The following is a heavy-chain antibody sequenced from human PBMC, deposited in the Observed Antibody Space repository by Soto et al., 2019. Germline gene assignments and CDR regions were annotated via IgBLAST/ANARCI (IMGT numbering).Heavy chain of an antibody. CDR1: GGSFSGYY. V-gene: IGHV4-34*01. J-gene: IGHJ4*02. CDR3: ARSYDSSGYLPFDY. D-gene: IGHD3-22*01. Sequence: PSETLSLTCAVYGGSFSGYYWSWIRQPPGKGLEWIGEINHSGSTNYNPSLKIRVTISVDTSKNQFSLKLSSVTAADTAVYYCARSYDSSGYLPFDYWGQGTLVTVSS. CDR2: INHSGST.